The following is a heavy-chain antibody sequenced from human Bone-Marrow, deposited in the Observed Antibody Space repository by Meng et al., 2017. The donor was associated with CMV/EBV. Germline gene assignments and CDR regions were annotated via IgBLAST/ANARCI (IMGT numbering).Heavy chain of an antibody. J-gene: IGHJ6*02. Sequence: ASVKVSCKASGYTFTGYYMHWVRQAPGQGLEWMGWINPNSGGTNYAQKFQGRVTMTRDTSISTAYMELSRLGSDDTAVYYCARKGYCSSTSCYYGMDVWGQGTTVTVSS. CDR3: ARKGYCSSTSCYYGMDV. CDR1: GYTFTGYY. CDR2: INPNSGGT. V-gene: IGHV1-2*02. D-gene: IGHD2-2*01.